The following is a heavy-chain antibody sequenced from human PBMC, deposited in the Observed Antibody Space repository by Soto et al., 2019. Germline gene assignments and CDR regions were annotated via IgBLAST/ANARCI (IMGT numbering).Heavy chain of an antibody. CDR2: ISAKNGNT. V-gene: IGHV1-18*01. J-gene: IGHJ4*02. CDR3: AREPPETPPDY. Sequence: ASVKVSCKTSGYTFSDYGISWVRQAPGQGLEWMGWISAKNGNTNFAQKFRGRVTMITDTSTNTVYMELRNLRLDDTAVYYCAREPPETPPDYWGQGTLGTVS. CDR1: GYTFSDYG.